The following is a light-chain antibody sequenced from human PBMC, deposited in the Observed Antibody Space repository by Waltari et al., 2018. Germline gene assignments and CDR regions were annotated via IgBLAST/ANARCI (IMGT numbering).Light chain of an antibody. J-gene: IGKJ1*01. CDR2: DAS. CDR1: QSVSRS. Sequence: EIVLTQSPGPLSLSPGERATLSCRASQSVSRSLAWYQQKPGQAPRLLTYDASSRATGIPDRFSGGGSGTDFSLTISRLEPEDFAVYYCQKYVSLPATFGQGTKVEIK. V-gene: IGKV3-20*01. CDR3: QKYVSLPAT.